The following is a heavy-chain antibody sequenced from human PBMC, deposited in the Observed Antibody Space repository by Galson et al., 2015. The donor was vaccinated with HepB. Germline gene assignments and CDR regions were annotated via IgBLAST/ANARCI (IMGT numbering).Heavy chain of an antibody. D-gene: IGHD5-18*01. CDR2: ISSSGSYI. CDR1: GFTFSSYS. J-gene: IGHJ4*02. CDR3: ARGGSAVVTHTDY. Sequence: SLRLSCAASGFTFSSYSKNWVRQAPGKGLEWVSSISSSGSYIYSADSVKGRFTISRDNAKNSLYLQMNSLRAEDTAVYYCARGGSAVVTHTDYWGQGTLVTVSS. V-gene: IGHV3-21*06.